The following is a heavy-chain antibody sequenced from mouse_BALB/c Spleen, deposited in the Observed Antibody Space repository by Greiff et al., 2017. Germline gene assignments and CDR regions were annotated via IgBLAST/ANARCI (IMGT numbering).Heavy chain of an antibody. CDR3: ARGRGQYYFDY. CDR1: GFTFSSYA. V-gene: IGHV5-6-5*01. CDR2: ISSGGST. Sequence: EVMLVESGGGLVKPGGSLKLSCAASGFTFSSYAMSWVRQTPEKRLEWVASISSGGSTYYPDSVKGRFTISRDNARNILYLQMSSLRSEDTAMYYCARGRGQYYFDYWGQGTTLTVSS. J-gene: IGHJ2*01.